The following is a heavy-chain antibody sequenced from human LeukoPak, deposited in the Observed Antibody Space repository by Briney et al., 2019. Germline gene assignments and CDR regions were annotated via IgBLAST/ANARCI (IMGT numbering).Heavy chain of an antibody. CDR1: GYSISSGYY. Sequence: SETLSLTCTVSGYSISSGYYWGWIRQPPGKGLEWIGSIYHSGSTNYNPSLKSRVTISVDTSKNQFSLKLSSVTAADTAVYYCARGARITIFGVGHNWFDPWGQGTLVTVSS. D-gene: IGHD3-3*01. CDR3: ARGARITIFGVGHNWFDP. V-gene: IGHV4-38-2*02. CDR2: IYHSGST. J-gene: IGHJ5*02.